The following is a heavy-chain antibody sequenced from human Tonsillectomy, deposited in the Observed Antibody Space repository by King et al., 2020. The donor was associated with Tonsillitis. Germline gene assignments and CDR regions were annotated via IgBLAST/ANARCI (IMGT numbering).Heavy chain of an antibody. CDR2: IDPSDSYT. J-gene: IGHJ4*02. Sequence: VQLVESGAEVKNPGESLRISCKGSGYSFTSYWISWVRQMPGKGLEWMGRIDPSDSYTNYSPSFKGHVTISADKSITTAYLQWSSLKASDTAMYYCARRVADDPSEYYGGDYWGQGTLVIVSS. V-gene: IGHV5-10-1*03. D-gene: IGHD3-22*01. CDR1: GYSFTSYW. CDR3: ARRVADDPSEYYGGDY.